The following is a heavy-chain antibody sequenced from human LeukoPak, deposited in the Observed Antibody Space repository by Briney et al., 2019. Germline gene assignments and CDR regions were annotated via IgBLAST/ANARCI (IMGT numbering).Heavy chain of an antibody. CDR3: ARYQTGTMFAV. J-gene: IGHJ4*02. Sequence: SETLSLTCTVSGASINSDTCYWGWIRQPPGKGLEWIGTHSHSGSAYYNPSLRSRITMSIDTSENQLSLKLYSVTAADTAIYYCARYQTGTMFAVWGQGTLVTISS. CDR2: HSHSGSA. CDR1: GASINSDTCY. D-gene: IGHD1/OR15-1a*01. V-gene: IGHV4-39*07.